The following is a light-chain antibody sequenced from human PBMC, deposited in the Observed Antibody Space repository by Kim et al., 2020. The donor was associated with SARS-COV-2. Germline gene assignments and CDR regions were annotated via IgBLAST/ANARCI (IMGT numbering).Light chain of an antibody. CDR1: SSDVGGYNY. J-gene: IGLJ2*01. CDR2: DVS. CDR3: SSYTSSNTLV. Sequence: GQSVTIACTGTSSDVGGYNYVSWYQQHPGKGPKFMIYDVSKRPSGVSNRFSGSKAGNTASLTISGLQAEDEAEYYCSSYTSSNTLVFGGGTQLTVL. V-gene: IGLV2-14*03.